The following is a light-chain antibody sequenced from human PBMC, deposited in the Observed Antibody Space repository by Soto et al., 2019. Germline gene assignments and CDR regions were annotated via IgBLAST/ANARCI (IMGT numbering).Light chain of an antibody. CDR1: QSISGN. CDR2: GAS. J-gene: IGKJ1*01. Sequence: EIVRTQYPSTLSGSPGERATLSCRASQSISGNLAWYQQKPGQAPRLLIYGASTRATGIPARFSGSGSGTEFTLTISSLQSEDFAVYYCQQYNNWWTFGQGTKVDVK. CDR3: QQYNNWWT. V-gene: IGKV3-15*01.